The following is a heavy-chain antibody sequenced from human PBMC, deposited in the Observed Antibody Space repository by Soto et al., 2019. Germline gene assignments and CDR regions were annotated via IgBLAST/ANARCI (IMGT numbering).Heavy chain of an antibody. Sequence: GGSLRLSCAASGFTFSSYALTWVRQAPGKGLEWVSGISGSGGSTYYADSVKGRFTISRDNSKNTLYLQMNSLRAEDTAVYYCAKAGGYSYGFFDYWGQETLVTLSS. CDR1: GFTFSSYA. CDR3: AKAGGYSYGFFDY. D-gene: IGHD5-18*01. V-gene: IGHV3-23*01. CDR2: ISGSGGST. J-gene: IGHJ4*02.